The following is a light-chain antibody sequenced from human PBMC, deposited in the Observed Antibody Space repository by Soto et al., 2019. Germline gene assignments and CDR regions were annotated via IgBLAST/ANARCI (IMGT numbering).Light chain of an antibody. J-gene: IGLJ1*01. CDR2: EVS. CDR3: SSYTSSSTYD. Sequence: QSALTQPASVSGSPGQSITISCTGTSSDVGGYNYVSWYQQHPGKAPKLMIYEVSNRPSGVSNRFFGSKSGNTASLTISGLQAEDEADYYCSSYTSSSTYDFGTGTKLTVL. CDR1: SSDVGGYNY. V-gene: IGLV2-14*01.